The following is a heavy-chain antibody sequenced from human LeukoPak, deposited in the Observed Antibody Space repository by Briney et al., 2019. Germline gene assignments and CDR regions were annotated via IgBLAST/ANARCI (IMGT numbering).Heavy chain of an antibody. CDR3: ARGIGGSYYVYDFDY. V-gene: IGHV4-61*02. D-gene: IGHD1-26*01. CDR1: GGSISSGSYY. CDR2: IYSSGST. Sequence: SQTLSLTCTVSGGSISSGSYYWSWIRQPAGKGLEWIGRIYSSGSTNYNPSLKSRVTISVDTSKNQFSLKLSSVTAADTAVYYCARGIGGSYYVYDFDYWGQGTLVTVSS. J-gene: IGHJ4*02.